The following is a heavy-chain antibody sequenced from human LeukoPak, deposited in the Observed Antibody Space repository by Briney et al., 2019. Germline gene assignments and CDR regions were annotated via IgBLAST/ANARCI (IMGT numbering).Heavy chain of an antibody. J-gene: IGHJ4*02. Sequence: WASVKVSCKASGYTFTGYYIHWVRQAPGQGLEWMGWINPNTGDTNYAQKFQSRVTMTRDTSISTAYMELTRLRSDDTAVYYCARGYYDSSAYYSADYWGQGTLVTVSS. CDR2: INPNTGDT. CDR1: GYTFTGYY. V-gene: IGHV1-2*02. D-gene: IGHD3-22*01. CDR3: ARGYYDSSAYYSADY.